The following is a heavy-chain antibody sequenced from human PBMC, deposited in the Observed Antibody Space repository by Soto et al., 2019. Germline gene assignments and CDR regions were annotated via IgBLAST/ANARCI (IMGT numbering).Heavy chain of an antibody. V-gene: IGHV1-46*01. Sequence: ASVKVSCKASGYTFTSYYMHWVRQAPGQGLEWMGIINPSGGSTSYAQKFQGRVTMTRDTSTSTVYMELSSLRSEDTAVYYCARGPRIVLMVYANWLDPWGQGTLVTVSS. CDR2: INPSGGST. CDR3: ARGPRIVLMVYANWLDP. J-gene: IGHJ5*02. D-gene: IGHD2-8*01. CDR1: GYTFTSYY.